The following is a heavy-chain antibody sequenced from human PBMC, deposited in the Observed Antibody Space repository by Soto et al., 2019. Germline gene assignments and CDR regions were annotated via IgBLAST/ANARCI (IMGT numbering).Heavy chain of an antibody. CDR1: GGSVSGRSYY. V-gene: IGHV4-61*01. D-gene: IGHD6-19*01. Sequence: SETLSLTCTVSGGSVSGRSYYWSWIRQPPGRGLEWIGYISYSGSTNYNPSLKSRVTISLDTSKNQFSLKLSSVTAADTAVYYCARGVEIIAVAARGWFDPWGQGTLVTVSS. CDR3: ARGVEIIAVAARGWFDP. CDR2: ISYSGST. J-gene: IGHJ5*02.